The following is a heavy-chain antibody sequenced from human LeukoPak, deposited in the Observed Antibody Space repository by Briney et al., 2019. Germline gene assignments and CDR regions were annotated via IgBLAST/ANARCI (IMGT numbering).Heavy chain of an antibody. D-gene: IGHD1-26*01. Sequence: ASVKVSCKASGYTFTGYYMHWVRQAPGQGLEWMGWINPNSGGTNYAQKFQGRVTMTRDTSISTAYMELSRLRSDDTAVYYCARGRMGSSHQFDYWGQGTLVTVSS. J-gene: IGHJ4*02. CDR2: INPNSGGT. CDR1: GYTFTGYY. CDR3: ARGRMGSSHQFDY. V-gene: IGHV1-2*02.